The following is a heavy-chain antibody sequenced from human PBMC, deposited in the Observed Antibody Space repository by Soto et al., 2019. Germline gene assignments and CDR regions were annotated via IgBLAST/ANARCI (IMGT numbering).Heavy chain of an antibody. Sequence: QVQLQESGPGLVKPSETLSLTCTVSGGSISSYYWNWIRQPPGKGLEWIGYIYHSGSTNYNPSLKSRVPISVDPSKTQFSLTLNSVTAADPAVYYCAGGQGWSDEYFQDWGQGTMITFSS. CDR3: AGGQGWSDEYFQD. J-gene: IGHJ1*01. V-gene: IGHV4-59*01. D-gene: IGHD3-3*01. CDR1: GGSISSYY. CDR2: IYHSGST.